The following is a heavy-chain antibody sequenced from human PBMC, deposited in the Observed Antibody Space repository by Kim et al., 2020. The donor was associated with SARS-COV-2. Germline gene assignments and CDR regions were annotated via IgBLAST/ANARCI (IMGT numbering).Heavy chain of an antibody. CDR3: ARGGGENHVLFDTYPGHLDS. V-gene: IGHV4-34*01. D-gene: IGHD2-8*02. CDR1: GEYFSGYS. Sequence: SETLSLTCAVYGEYFSGYSWSWIRQSPGKGLEWLGEISRSGRTNFNPSLKSRISMSINTSKNQFSLRLTSVTAADTAFYFSARGGGENHVLFDTYPGHLDSWGQCSPVSVS. CDR2: ISRSGRT. J-gene: IGHJ6*02.